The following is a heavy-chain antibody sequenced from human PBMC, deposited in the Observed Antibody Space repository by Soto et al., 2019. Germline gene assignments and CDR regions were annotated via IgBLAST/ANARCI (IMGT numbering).Heavy chain of an antibody. CDR1: GYTFTGYY. V-gene: IGHV1-2*04. CDR3: ARDRSLDIFTGYYTFGFLDV. J-gene: IGHJ6*04. Sequence: ASVKVSCKASGYTFTGYYMHWVRQAPGPGLEWMGWINPNSGGTNYAQKFQGWVTMTRDTSISTAYMELSRLRSDDTAVYYCARDRSLDIFTGYYTFGFLDVWGKGTTVTVSS. D-gene: IGHD3-9*01. CDR2: INPNSGGT.